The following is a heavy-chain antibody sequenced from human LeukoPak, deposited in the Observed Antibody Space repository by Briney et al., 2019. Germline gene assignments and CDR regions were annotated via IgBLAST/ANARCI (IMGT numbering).Heavy chain of an antibody. CDR3: ARVDSAEKRDFDY. V-gene: IGHV3-7*01. J-gene: IGHJ4*02. Sequence: GGSLRLSCAASGFTFSNYWMTWVRQAPGKGLEWVANIKEGGSEKYYVDSVKGRFTISRDNAKNSAFLQMNSLRADDTAVYYCARVDSAEKRDFDYWGQGTLVTVSS. CDR1: GFTFSNYW. D-gene: IGHD3-22*01. CDR2: IKEGGSEK.